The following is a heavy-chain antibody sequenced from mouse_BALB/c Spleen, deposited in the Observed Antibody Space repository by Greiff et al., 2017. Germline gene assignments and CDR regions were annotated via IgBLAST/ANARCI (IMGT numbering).Heavy chain of an antibody. V-gene: IGHV5-6-5*01. D-gene: IGHD1-1*01. Sequence: EVNVVESGGGLVKPGGSLKLSCAASGFTFSSYAMSWVRQTPEKRLEWVASISSGGSTYYPDSVKGRFTISRDNARNILYLQMSSLRSEDTAMYYCARGVTTVVVDYWGQGTTLTVSS. CDR1: GFTFSSYA. J-gene: IGHJ2*01. CDR3: ARGVTTVVVDY. CDR2: ISSGGST.